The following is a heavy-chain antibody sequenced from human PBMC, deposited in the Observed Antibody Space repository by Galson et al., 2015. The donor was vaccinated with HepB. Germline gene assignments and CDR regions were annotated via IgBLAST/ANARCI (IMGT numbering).Heavy chain of an antibody. V-gene: IGHV3-23*01. CDR2: ISGSGDNT. CDR3: APIGDSSGVDY. Sequence: SLRLSCAASGFTFSSYAMSWVRQAPGKGLEWVSAISGSGDNTYYADSVKGRLTISRDNSKNMLYLQMNSLRAEDTAVYYCAPIGDSSGVDYWGQGTLVTVSS. J-gene: IGHJ4*02. CDR1: GFTFSSYA. D-gene: IGHD3-22*01.